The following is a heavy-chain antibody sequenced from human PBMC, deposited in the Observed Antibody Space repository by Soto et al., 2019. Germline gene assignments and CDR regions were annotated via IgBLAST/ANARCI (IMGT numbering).Heavy chain of an antibody. CDR2: IYYSGST. Sequence: PSETLSLTCTVSGGSISSGGYYWSWIRQHPGKGLEWIGYIYYSGSTYYNPSLKSRVTISVDTSKNQFSLKLSSVTAADTAVYYCARVGAYCSSTSCYLYAFDIWGQGTMVTVSS. V-gene: IGHV4-31*03. J-gene: IGHJ3*02. D-gene: IGHD2-2*01. CDR3: ARVGAYCSSTSCYLYAFDI. CDR1: GGSISSGGYY.